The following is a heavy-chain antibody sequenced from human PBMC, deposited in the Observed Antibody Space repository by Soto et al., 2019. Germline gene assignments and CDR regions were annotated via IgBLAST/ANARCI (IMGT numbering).Heavy chain of an antibody. Sequence: SETLSLTCTVSGDSVVSGTYYWSWIRQPPGKGLEWIGYVYYSGSTTYNPSLKGRVTISVDTSKHQFSLRLTSVTAADTAVYYCARSDYYGASDYWGQGRLVPVSS. D-gene: IGHD4-17*01. CDR2: VYYSGST. CDR1: GDSVVSGTYY. V-gene: IGHV4-61*01. CDR3: ARSDYYGASDY. J-gene: IGHJ4*02.